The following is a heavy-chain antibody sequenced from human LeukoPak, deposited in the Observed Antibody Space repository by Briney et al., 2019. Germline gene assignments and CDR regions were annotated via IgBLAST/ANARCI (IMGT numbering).Heavy chain of an antibody. Sequence: SETLSLTCTVSGGSISSGDYYWSWIRQPPGKGLEWIGYIYYSGSTYYNPSLKSRVTISVDTSKNQFSLKLSSVTAADTAVYYCAREEVTMVRGVYWGQGTLVTVSS. CDR1: GGSISSGDYY. CDR3: AREEVTMVRGVY. CDR2: IYYSGST. V-gene: IGHV4-30-4*01. J-gene: IGHJ4*02. D-gene: IGHD3-10*01.